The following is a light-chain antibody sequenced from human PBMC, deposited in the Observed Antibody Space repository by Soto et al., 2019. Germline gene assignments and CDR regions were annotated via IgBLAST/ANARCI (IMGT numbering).Light chain of an antibody. CDR3: QQYGNSPNT. CDR2: DAF. CDR1: QSVSNSY. Sequence: EIVLTQSPATLSSSPGERATLSCGASQSVSNSYLAWYQQKPGLAPRLLIYDAFTRATGIPDRFSGSGSGTDFTLTISILEPEDFAVYYCQQYGNSPNTFGQGTKLEIK. V-gene: IGKV3D-20*01. J-gene: IGKJ2*01.